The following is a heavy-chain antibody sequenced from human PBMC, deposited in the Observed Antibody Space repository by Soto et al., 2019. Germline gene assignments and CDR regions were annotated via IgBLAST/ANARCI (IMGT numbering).Heavy chain of an antibody. J-gene: IGHJ4*02. V-gene: IGHV3-33*01. D-gene: IGHD1-1*01. CDR1: GFTFSSYG. CDR3: ARDPSLRATGTPDY. CDR2: IWYEGSNK. Sequence: QVQLVESGGGVVQPGRSLRLSCAASGFTFSSYGMHWVRQAPGKGLEWVEVIWYEGSNKYYADSVKGRFTISRDNSKNTLYLQMNSLRAEDTAVYYCARDPSLRATGTPDYWGQGTLVTVSS.